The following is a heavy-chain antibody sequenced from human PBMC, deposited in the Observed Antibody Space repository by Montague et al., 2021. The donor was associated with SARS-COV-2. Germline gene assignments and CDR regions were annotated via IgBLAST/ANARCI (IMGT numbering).Heavy chain of an antibody. CDR1: GGSISSYY. Sequence: SETLSLTCTASGGSISSYYWSWIRQPLGKGLEWIGYIYYSGSTNYNPSLKSRVTISVDTSKNQFSLKLSSVTAADTAVYYCARASPYSGCWSTSCYTSGWFDPWGQGTLVTVSS. CDR3: ARASPYSGCWSTSCYTSGWFDP. V-gene: IGHV4-59*01. J-gene: IGHJ5*02. CDR2: IYYSGST. D-gene: IGHD2-2*02.